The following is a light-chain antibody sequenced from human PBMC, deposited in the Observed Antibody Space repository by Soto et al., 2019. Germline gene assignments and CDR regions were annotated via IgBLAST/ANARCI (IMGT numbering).Light chain of an antibody. CDR3: HQYKTYST. CDR1: QSLSNR. Sequence: DIQLTQSPSTLPASVGDRVTITCRASQSLSNRLAWYQQKPGKAPKLLIYDASTLESGVSSRFSGTGSETECTLTITDLQADDLATYFCHQYKTYSTFGQGTKVAIK. J-gene: IGKJ1*01. V-gene: IGKV1-5*01. CDR2: DAS.